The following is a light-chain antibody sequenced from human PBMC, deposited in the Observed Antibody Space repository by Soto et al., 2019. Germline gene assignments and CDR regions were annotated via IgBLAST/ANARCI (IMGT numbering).Light chain of an antibody. J-gene: IGKJ5*01. Sequence: EIVLTQSPGTLSLSPGERATLSCRASQSVSSSYLAWYQQKPGQAPRLLIYGVSSRATGIPDRFSGSGSGTDFTFTISRLEPEDFAVYYCQHYVSSPPITFGQGTRLEIK. CDR2: GVS. CDR1: QSVSSSY. V-gene: IGKV3-20*01. CDR3: QHYVSSPPIT.